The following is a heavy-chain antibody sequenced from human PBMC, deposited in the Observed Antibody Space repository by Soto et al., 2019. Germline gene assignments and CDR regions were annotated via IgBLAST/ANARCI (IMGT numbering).Heavy chain of an antibody. V-gene: IGHV3-74*01. D-gene: IGHD3-10*01. CDR3: ARGWFGPDV. CDR2: IDNAGTDS. J-gene: IGHJ6*04. CDR1: GFTLSGRS. Sequence: EVQLVESGGGLVQPGGSLRLSCAASGFTLSGRSMHWVRQAPGKGLVWVSGIDNAGTDSTYAASVKGRFTSSRDNAKNMLYLQMNSLRVEATAVYYCARGWFGPDVWGKGTTVTVSS.